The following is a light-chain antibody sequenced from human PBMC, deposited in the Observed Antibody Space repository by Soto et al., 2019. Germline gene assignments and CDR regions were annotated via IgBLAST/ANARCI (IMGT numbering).Light chain of an antibody. V-gene: IGKV3-20*01. CDR1: QSVSSYY. Sequence: EIVLTQSPDTLSLSPGERATLSCRASQSVSSYYLAWYQQKPGQAPRLLIYGASTRATGIPDRFSGSGSGTDFTLTISRLEPEDSAVYYCQQYGSSPTWTFGQGTKVDIK. CDR2: GAS. CDR3: QQYGSSPTWT. J-gene: IGKJ1*01.